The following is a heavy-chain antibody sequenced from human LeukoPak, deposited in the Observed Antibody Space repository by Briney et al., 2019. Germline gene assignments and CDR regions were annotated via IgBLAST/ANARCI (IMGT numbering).Heavy chain of an antibody. V-gene: IGHV4-61*02. CDR2: IYTSGST. CDR3: ARLGGYGLYGSARPFDY. J-gene: IGHJ4*02. CDR1: GGSISSGSYY. Sequence: SETLSLTCTVSGGSISSGSYYWSWIRQPAGKGLEWIGRIYTSGSTNYNPSLKSRVTISVDTSKNQFSLKLSSVTAADTAVYYCARLGGYGLYGSARPFDYWGQGTLVTVSS. D-gene: IGHD3-10*01.